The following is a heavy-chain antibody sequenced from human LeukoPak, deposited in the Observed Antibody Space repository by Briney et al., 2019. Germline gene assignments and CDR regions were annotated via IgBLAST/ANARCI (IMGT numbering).Heavy chain of an antibody. V-gene: IGHV4-39*01. CDR1: GGPISSSSDS. CDR3: ARHLKFSSGYYIDY. CDR2: IYYSGTT. D-gene: IGHD3-22*01. J-gene: IGHJ4*02. Sequence: PSETLSLTCTVSGGPISSSSDSWGWIRQPPGNGLEWIWTIYYSGTTYYNPSLKSRVTISVDTSKDQFSLKLRSVTAADTAVYHCARHLKFSSGYYIDYWGQGTLVTVSS.